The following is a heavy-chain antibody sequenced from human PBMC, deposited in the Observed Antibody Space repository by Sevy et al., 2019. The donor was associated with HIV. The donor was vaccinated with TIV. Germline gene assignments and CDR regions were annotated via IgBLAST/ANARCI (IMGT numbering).Heavy chain of an antibody. CDR3: ARADYGDPTIGGAFDI. CDR2: IWYDGSNK. D-gene: IGHD4-17*01. J-gene: IGHJ3*02. CDR1: GFTFSSYG. V-gene: IGHV3-33*01. Sequence: GESLKISCAASGFTFSSYGMHWVRQAPGKGLEWVAVIWYDGSNKYYADSVKGRFTISRDNSKNTLYLQMNSLGAEDTAVYYCARADYGDPTIGGAFDIWGQGTMVTVSS.